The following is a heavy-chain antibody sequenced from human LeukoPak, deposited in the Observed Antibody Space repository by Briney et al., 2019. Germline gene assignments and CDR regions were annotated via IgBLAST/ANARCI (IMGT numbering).Heavy chain of an antibody. CDR3: AAVSSIAVELGYYYYMDV. CDR2: IVVGSGNT. V-gene: IGHV1-58*02. D-gene: IGHD6-19*01. CDR1: GFTFTSSA. Sequence: EASVKASCKASGFTFTSSAMQWVRQARGQRLEWIGWIVVGSGNTNYAQKFQERVTITRDMSTSTAYMELSSLRSEDTAVYYCAAVSSIAVELGYYYYMDVWGKGTTVTVSS. J-gene: IGHJ6*03.